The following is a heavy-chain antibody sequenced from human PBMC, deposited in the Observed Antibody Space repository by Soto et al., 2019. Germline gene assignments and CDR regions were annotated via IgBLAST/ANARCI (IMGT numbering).Heavy chain of an antibody. CDR2: ISAYNGKT. Sequence: ASVKVSCKAYGYTFTSYGISWVRQAPGQGLEWMGWISAYNGKTNYAQRFQGRVTMTTDTSTSTAYVEVRSLRSDDTAVYYCARDALIPTINGARFDPWGQGTLVTVSS. J-gene: IGHJ5*02. D-gene: IGHD2-21*01. CDR1: GYTFTSYG. V-gene: IGHV1-18*01. CDR3: ARDALIPTINGARFDP.